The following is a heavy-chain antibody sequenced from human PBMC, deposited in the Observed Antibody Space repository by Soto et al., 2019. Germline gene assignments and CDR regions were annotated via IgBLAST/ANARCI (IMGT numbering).Heavy chain of an antibody. J-gene: IGHJ4*02. Sequence: QITLKESGPTLVKPTQTLTLTCTFSGFSLSTSGVGVGWIRQPPGKALEWLALIYWDDDKRYSPSLKSRLTITKDTSKHQVVLTMTNMDPVDTATYYCAHSRSGSGSVQEYYFDYWGQGTLVTVSS. V-gene: IGHV2-5*02. CDR3: AHSRSGSGSVQEYYFDY. CDR2: IYWDDDK. D-gene: IGHD3-3*01. CDR1: GFSLSTSGVG.